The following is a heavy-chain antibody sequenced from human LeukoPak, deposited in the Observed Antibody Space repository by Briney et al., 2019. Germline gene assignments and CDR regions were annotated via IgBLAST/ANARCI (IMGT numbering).Heavy chain of an antibody. V-gene: IGHV3-9*01. CDR3: ARAQVPAATDYYYYGMDV. CDR1: GITFADYG. CDR2: ISWNSGTI. J-gene: IGHJ6*02. Sequence: GGSLRLSCAASGITFADYGMHWVRQDPGKGLQWVSGISWNSGTIGYADSVKGRFTISRDNAKNSLYLQMNSLRAEDTAVYYCARAQVPAATDYYYYGMDVWGHGTTVTVSS. D-gene: IGHD2-2*01.